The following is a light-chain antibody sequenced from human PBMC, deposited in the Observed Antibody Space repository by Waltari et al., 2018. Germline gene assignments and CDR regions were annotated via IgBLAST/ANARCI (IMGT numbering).Light chain of an antibody. CDR1: NNDIGAHNL. V-gene: IGLV2-23*02. J-gene: IGLJ1*01. Sequence: QSALTQPASVSGSVGQSISISCTGSNNDIGAHNLVSWYQQYPGKPPKLVIYEVSNRPSGVSNRFFASKSGNTASLTISGLQADDEADYHCCSYVSNTYVFGTGTKVTVL. CDR2: EVS. CDR3: CSYVSNTYV.